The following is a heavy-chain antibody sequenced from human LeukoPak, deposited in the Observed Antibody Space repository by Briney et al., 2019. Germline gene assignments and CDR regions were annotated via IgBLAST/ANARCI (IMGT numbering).Heavy chain of an antibody. CDR3: ARINSGWYFDY. V-gene: IGHV4-59*01. Sequence: SETLSLTCTVSGGSMSNYYWTWIRQPPGKGLEYIGYIYYSGNTNYNPSLKSRVTISVDRSKNQFSLKLTSVTAEDTAVYYCARINSGWYFDYWGQGTLVTVSS. D-gene: IGHD6-19*01. J-gene: IGHJ4*02. CDR2: IYYSGNT. CDR1: GGSMSNYY.